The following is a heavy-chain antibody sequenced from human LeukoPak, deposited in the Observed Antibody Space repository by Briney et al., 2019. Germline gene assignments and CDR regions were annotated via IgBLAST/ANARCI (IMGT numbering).Heavy chain of an antibody. CDR2: INHSGST. CDR3: TRGPYGATLGY. V-gene: IGHV4-39*07. Sequence: SETLSLTCTVSGFSMSSSTHYWGWIRQPPGKGLEWIGEINHSGSTNYNPSLKSRVTISVDTSKNQFSLKLTSVTAADTAVYYCTRGPYGATLGYWGQGTLVTVSS. J-gene: IGHJ4*02. CDR1: GFSMSSSTHY. D-gene: IGHD1-26*01.